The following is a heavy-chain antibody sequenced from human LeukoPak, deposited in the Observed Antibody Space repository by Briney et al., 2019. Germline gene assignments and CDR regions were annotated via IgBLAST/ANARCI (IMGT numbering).Heavy chain of an antibody. Sequence: PGGSLRLSCAASGFTFSSYAMSWGRQAPGKGLEWVSAISGSGGSTYYADSLKGRFTVSRDNSKNTLYLQMNSLRPEDTAQYYCAKDWHAHGDPSRFDPWGQGTLVTVSS. J-gene: IGHJ5*02. V-gene: IGHV3-23*01. CDR2: ISGSGGST. CDR3: AKDWHAHGDPSRFDP. CDR1: GFTFSSYA. D-gene: IGHD4-17*01.